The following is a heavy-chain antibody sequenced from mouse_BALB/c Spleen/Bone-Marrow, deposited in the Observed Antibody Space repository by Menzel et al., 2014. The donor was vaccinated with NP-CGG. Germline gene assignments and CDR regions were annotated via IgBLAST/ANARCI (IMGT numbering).Heavy chain of an antibody. V-gene: IGHV5-17*02. CDR2: ISSGSSTI. Sequence: EVMLVESGGGLVQPGGSRKLSCAASGFTFSSFGMHWVRQAPEKGLEWVAYISSGSSTIYYADTVKGRFTISRDNPKNPLFLQMASLRSEDTAMYYCARGGNFAWFAYGGQGTLVTVSA. J-gene: IGHJ3*01. CDR1: GFTFSSFG. CDR3: ARGGNFAWFAY. D-gene: IGHD2-1*01.